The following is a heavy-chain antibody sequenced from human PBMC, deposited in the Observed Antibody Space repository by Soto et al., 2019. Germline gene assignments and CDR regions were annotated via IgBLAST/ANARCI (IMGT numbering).Heavy chain of an antibody. V-gene: IGHV4-38-2*02. CDR2: IYHSGSA. CDR3: AREWAEMIRGVPSRRPGFFDY. Sequence: SETLSLTCAVSGYSISSGYNWGWIRQSPGKGLEWIASIYHSGSAYYRPSLESRVTISVDTSKNQFSLKLVSVTAADTAVYYCAREWAEMIRGVPSRRPGFFDYWGQGXLVTVSS. CDR1: GYSISSGYN. J-gene: IGHJ4*02. D-gene: IGHD3-10*01.